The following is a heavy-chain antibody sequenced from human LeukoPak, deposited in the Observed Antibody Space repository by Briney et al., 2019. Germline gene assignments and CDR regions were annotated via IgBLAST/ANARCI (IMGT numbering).Heavy chain of an antibody. CDR1: GFTFDDHG. J-gene: IGHJ3*02. CDR3: AKDTGRPTDAITMEDNAFDI. Sequence: GGSLRLSCAASGFTFDDHGMHWVRQAPGEGLEWGSGISWSSGIIGYADSVKGRFTISRDNAKNSLYLQMDSLRAEDTALYYCAKDTGRPTDAITMEDNAFDIWGQGTMVTVSS. CDR2: ISWSSGII. D-gene: IGHD3-3*01. V-gene: IGHV3-9*01.